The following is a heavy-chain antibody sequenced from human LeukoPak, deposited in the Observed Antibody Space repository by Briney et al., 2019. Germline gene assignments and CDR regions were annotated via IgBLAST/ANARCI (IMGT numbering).Heavy chain of an antibody. CDR1: GFTFSSYA. CDR3: ARGFAGIAVAGTYYAMDV. J-gene: IGHJ6*02. Sequence: GGSLRLSCAASGFTFSSYAMHWVRQAPGKGLEWVAVISYDGSNKYYADSVKGRFTISRDNSKNTLYLQVNSLRAADTALYYCARGFAGIAVAGTYYAMDVWGQGTTVTVSS. V-gene: IGHV3-30-3*01. D-gene: IGHD6-19*01. CDR2: ISYDGSNK.